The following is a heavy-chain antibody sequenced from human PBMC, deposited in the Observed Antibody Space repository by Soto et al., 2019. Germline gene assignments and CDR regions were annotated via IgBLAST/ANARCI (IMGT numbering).Heavy chain of an antibody. V-gene: IGHV4-59*01. CDR3: ARSYDFWSGYPKGNWCDP. Sequence: SETLSLTCTVSGGSISSYYWSWILQPPWKGLEWIGYIYYSGSTNYNPSLKSRVTISVDTSKNQFSLKLSSVTAADTAVYYCARSYDFWSGYPKGNWCDPWGQGTLVTVSS. D-gene: IGHD3-3*01. CDR1: GGSISSYY. J-gene: IGHJ5*02. CDR2: IYYSGST.